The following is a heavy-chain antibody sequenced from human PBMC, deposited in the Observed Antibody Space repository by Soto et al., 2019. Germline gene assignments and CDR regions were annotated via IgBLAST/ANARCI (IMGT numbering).Heavy chain of an antibody. CDR2: INPSGST. V-gene: IGHV1-46*03. D-gene: IGHD2-15*01. J-gene: IGHJ4*02. Sequence: QVQLVQSGAEVKKPGASVKVSCKASGYTFTSYYMHWVRQAPGQGLEWMGIINPSGSTSYAQKFQGRVTMTRDTSTGTVYMELSSLRSEDTAVYYCARVYCSGGSCYSIDYWGQGTLVTVSS. CDR3: ARVYCSGGSCYSIDY. CDR1: GYTFTSYY.